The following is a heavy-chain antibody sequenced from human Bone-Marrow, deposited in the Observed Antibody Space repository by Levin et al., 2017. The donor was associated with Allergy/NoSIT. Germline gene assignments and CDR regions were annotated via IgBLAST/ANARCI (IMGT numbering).Heavy chain of an antibody. CDR3: AKDVRGGDYFAEYFQH. J-gene: IGHJ1*01. Sequence: GESLKISCAASGFTFSNYAMNWVRQAPGKGLEWVSSVSGNGRRTDYAASVKGRFTISRDNSKNTVYLQMNSLGAGDTAVYYCAKDVRGGDYFAEYFQHWGQGTLVTVSS. D-gene: IGHD4-17*01. CDR2: VSGNGRRT. CDR1: GFTFSNYA. V-gene: IGHV3-23*01.